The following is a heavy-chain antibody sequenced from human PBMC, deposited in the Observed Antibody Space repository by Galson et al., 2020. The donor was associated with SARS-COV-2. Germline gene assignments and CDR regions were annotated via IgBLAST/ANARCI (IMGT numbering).Heavy chain of an antibody. CDR3: VSLGYGDNDS. V-gene: IGHV3-74*01. J-gene: IGHJ4*02. CDR2: IYSDETSA. Sequence: GGSLRLSCEASGFTFTSYWMHWVRQAPGEGLVWVSRIYSDETSASYADSVKCRFTVSRDNARKTLYLQMNSLRVEDTAVYYCVSLGYGDNDSWGQGTPVTVSS. D-gene: IGHD2-2*03. CDR1: GFTFTSYW.